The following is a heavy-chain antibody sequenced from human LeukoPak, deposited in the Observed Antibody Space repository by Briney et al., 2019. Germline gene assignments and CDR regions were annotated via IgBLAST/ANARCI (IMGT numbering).Heavy chain of an antibody. Sequence: PGGSLRLSCAASGFTFDDYGMGWVRQAPGKGLEWVSGINWNGGTTDYADSVKGRFTISRDNAKKSPYLEMHNLRAEDTALYYCARIVGPSVVGYFDYWGQGTLVTVSS. CDR2: INWNGGTT. D-gene: IGHD1-26*01. J-gene: IGHJ4*02. CDR1: GFTFDDYG. CDR3: ARIVGPSVVGYFDY. V-gene: IGHV3-20*04.